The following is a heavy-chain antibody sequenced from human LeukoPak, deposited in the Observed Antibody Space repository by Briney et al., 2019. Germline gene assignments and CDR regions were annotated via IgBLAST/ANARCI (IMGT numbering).Heavy chain of an antibody. CDR1: GGSFSGYY. CDR2: INHSGST. Sequence: SETLSLTCAVYGGSFSGYYWSWIRQPPGKGLEWIGEINHSGSTNYNPSLKSRVTISVDTSKNQFSLKPSSVTAADTAVYYCARDEGSGWSYYWGQGTLVTVSS. V-gene: IGHV4-34*01. J-gene: IGHJ4*02. D-gene: IGHD6-13*01. CDR3: ARDEGSGWSYY.